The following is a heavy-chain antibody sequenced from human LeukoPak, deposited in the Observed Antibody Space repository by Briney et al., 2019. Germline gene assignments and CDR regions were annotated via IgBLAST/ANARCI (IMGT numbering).Heavy chain of an antibody. CDR2: IIPIFGTA. Sequence: GASVKVSCKASRGTFSSYTISWVRQAPGQGLEWMGGIIPIFGTANYAQKFQGRVTITADESTSTAYMELSSLRSEDTAVYYCARVLITSANWFDPWGQGTLVTVSS. CDR1: RGTFSSYT. V-gene: IGHV1-69*13. CDR3: ARVLITSANWFDP. D-gene: IGHD1-14*01. J-gene: IGHJ5*02.